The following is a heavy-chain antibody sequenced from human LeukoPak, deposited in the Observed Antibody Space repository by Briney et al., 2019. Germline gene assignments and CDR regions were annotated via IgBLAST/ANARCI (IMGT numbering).Heavy chain of an antibody. CDR1: GGSISSGGYY. CDR3: ARDRAVAGINWFDP. Sequence: SQTLSLTCTVSGGSISSGGYYWSWIRQHPGKGLEWIGYIYYSGSTYYNPSLKSRVTISVDTSKNQFSLKLSSVTAADTAVYYCARDRAVAGINWFDPWGQGTLVTVSS. D-gene: IGHD6-19*01. J-gene: IGHJ5*02. V-gene: IGHV4-31*03. CDR2: IYYSGST.